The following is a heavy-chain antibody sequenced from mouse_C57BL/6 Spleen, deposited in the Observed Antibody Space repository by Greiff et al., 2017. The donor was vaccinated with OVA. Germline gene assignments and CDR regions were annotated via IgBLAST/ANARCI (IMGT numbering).Heavy chain of an antibody. CDR3: ARGDDYVPFAY. D-gene: IGHD2-4*01. V-gene: IGHV1-69*01. Sequence: VQLQQPGAELVMPGASVKLSCKASGYTFTSYWMHWVKQRPGQGLEWIGEIDPSDSYTNYNQKFKGKSTLTVDKSSSTAYMQLSSLTSEDSAVYYCARGDDYVPFAYWGQGTLVTVSA. CDR1: GYTFTSYW. CDR2: IDPSDSYT. J-gene: IGHJ3*01.